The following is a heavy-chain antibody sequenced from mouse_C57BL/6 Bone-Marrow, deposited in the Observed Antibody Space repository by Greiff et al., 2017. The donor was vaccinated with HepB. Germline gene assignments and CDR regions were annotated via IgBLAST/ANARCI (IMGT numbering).Heavy chain of an antibody. D-gene: IGHD2-3*01. CDR3: AREGGYYPWFAY. J-gene: IGHJ3*01. V-gene: IGHV2-2*01. CDR1: GFSLTSYG. Sequence: QVQLQQSGPGLVQPSQSLSITCTASGFSLTSYGVHWVRQSPGKGLEWLGVIWSGGSTDYNAAFISRLSISKDNSKSQVFFKMNSLQADDTAIYYCAREGGYYPWFAYWGQGTLVTVSA. CDR2: IWSGGST.